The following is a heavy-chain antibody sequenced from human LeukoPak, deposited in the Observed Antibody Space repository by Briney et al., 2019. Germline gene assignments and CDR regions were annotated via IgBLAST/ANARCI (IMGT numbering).Heavy chain of an antibody. CDR2: IYYSGST. Sequence: SETLSLTCTVSGRSISSSSYYWGWIRQPPGKGLEWIGSIYYSGSTYYNPSLKSRVTISVDTSKNQFSLKLSSVTAADTAVYYCARSPSVGATKFDYWGQGTLVTVSS. CDR1: GRSISSSSYY. CDR3: ARSPSVGATKFDY. V-gene: IGHV4-39*07. J-gene: IGHJ4*02. D-gene: IGHD1-26*01.